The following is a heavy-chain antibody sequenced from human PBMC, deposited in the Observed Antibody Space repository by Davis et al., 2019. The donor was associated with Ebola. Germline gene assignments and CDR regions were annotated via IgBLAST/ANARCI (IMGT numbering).Heavy chain of an antibody. Sequence: AASVKVSCKASGYTFTSYDINWVRQATGQGLEWMGWMNPNSGNTGYAQKFQGRVTMTRNTSISTAYMELSSLRSEDTAVYYCARGPNDFWIGLAASSWVHWGQGTLVTVSS. V-gene: IGHV1-8*01. CDR1: GYTFTSYD. CDR3: ARGPNDFWIGLAASSWVH. J-gene: IGHJ4*02. D-gene: IGHD3-3*01. CDR2: MNPNSGNT.